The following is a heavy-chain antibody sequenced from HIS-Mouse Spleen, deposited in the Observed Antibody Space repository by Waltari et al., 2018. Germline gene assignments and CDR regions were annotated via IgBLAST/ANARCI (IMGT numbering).Heavy chain of an antibody. Sequence: QLQLQESGPGLVKPSETLSLTCTVSGGSISSSSYYWGWIRQPPGKGLEWIGSIYYSGSTYYNPSLKSRVTIAVDTSKNPFSLKLSSVTAADAAVYYCARESPYSSSWYDWYFDLWGRGTLVTVSS. V-gene: IGHV4-39*07. CDR3: ARESPYSSSWYDWYFDL. J-gene: IGHJ2*01. CDR1: GGSISSSSYY. CDR2: IYYSGST. D-gene: IGHD6-13*01.